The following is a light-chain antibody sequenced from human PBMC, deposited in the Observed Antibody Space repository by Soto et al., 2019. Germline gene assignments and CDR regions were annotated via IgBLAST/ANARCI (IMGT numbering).Light chain of an antibody. V-gene: IGLV1-44*01. CDR3: GAWDDSLYAVL. CDR1: SSNIGTNT. J-gene: IGLJ2*01. Sequence: QSVLTQSPSASGTPGQRVTISCSGRSSNIGTNTVNWYQQLPGTAPKLLIYNTSQRPSGVPDRFSASKSGTSASLAISGLQSEDEADYYCGAWDDSLYAVLFGGGTKLTVL. CDR2: NTS.